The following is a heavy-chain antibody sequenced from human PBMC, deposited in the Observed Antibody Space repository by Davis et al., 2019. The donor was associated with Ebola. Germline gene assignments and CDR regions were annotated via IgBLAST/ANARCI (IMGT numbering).Heavy chain of an antibody. CDR2: ISIANGNT. D-gene: IGHD1-14*01. V-gene: IGHV1-3*04. CDR1: GYTFTSYA. Sequence: ASVKVSCKASGYTFTSYAMHWVRQAPGQGLEWMGWISIANGNTKYSQNFQGRVTITRDTSASIVYMELSNLRSGDTAVFYCARDSLPAQYATDWYNVANFDYWGQGTLVTVSS. J-gene: IGHJ4*02. CDR3: ARDSLPAQYATDWYNVANFDY.